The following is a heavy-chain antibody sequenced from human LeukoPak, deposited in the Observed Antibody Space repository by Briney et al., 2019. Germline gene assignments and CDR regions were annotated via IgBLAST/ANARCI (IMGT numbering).Heavy chain of an antibody. CDR1: GYTFTGYY. CDR3: AREDGSYFSPFDY. D-gene: IGHD1-26*01. Sequence: ASVKVSCKASGYTFTGYYMHWVRQAPGQGLEWMGGIIPIFGTANYAQKFQGRVTITADESTSTAYMELSSLRSEDTAVYYCAREDGSYFSPFDYWGQGTLVTVSS. V-gene: IGHV1-69*13. CDR2: IIPIFGTA. J-gene: IGHJ4*02.